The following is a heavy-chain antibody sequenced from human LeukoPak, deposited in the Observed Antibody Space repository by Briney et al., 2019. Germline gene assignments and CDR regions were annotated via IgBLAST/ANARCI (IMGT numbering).Heavy chain of an antibody. CDR1: GGSFSGYY. CDR3: ASLYYYYMDV. CDR2: INHSGST. J-gene: IGHJ6*03. Sequence: PSETLSLTCAVYGGSFSGYYWSWIRQPPGKGLEWIGEINHSGSTNYNPSLKSRVTISVDTSKNQFSLKLSSVTAADTAVYYCASLYYYYMDVWGKGTTVTVSS. V-gene: IGHV4-34*01.